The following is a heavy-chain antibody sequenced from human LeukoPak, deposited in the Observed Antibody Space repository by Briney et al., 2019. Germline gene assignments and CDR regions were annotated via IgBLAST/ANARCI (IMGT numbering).Heavy chain of an antibody. CDR3: ARYFRSGYYRTPINWFDP. CDR2: IYPGDSDT. CDR1: GYSFTSYW. V-gene: IGHV5-51*01. J-gene: IGHJ5*02. Sequence: GESLKISCKGSGYSFTSYWIGWVRQMPGKGLEWMGIIYPGDSDTRYSPSFQGRVTISADKSISTAYLQRSSLKASDTAMYYCARYFRSGYYRTPINWFDPWGQGTLVTVSS. D-gene: IGHD3-22*01.